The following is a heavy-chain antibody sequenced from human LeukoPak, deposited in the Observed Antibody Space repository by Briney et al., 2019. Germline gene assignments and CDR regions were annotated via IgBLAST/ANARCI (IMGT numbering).Heavy chain of an antibody. Sequence: LETLSLTCTVSGGSISSYYWSWIRQPPGKGLEWIGYIYYSGSTNYNPSLKSRVTISVDTSKNQFSLKLSSVTAADTAVYYCASVGDYGGNGDAFDIWGQGTMVTVSS. CDR1: GGSISSYY. CDR3: ASVGDYGGNGDAFDI. CDR2: IYYSGST. V-gene: IGHV4-59*01. D-gene: IGHD4-23*01. J-gene: IGHJ3*02.